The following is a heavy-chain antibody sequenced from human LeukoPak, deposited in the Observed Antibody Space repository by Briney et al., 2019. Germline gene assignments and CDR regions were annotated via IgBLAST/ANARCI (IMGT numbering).Heavy chain of an antibody. CDR3: AKDLYDFWSGYMD. CDR2: ISSSSSYI. J-gene: IGHJ4*02. V-gene: IGHV3-21*04. Sequence: GGSLRLSCAASGFTFSSYSMNWVRQAPGKGLEWVSSISSSSSYIYYADSVKGRFTISRDNAKNSLYLQMNSLRAEDTAVYYCAKDLYDFWSGYMDWGQGTLVTASS. CDR1: GFTFSSYS. D-gene: IGHD3-3*01.